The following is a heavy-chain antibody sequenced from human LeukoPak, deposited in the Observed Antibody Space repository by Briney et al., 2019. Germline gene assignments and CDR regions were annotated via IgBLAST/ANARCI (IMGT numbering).Heavy chain of an antibody. V-gene: IGHV3-23*01. CDR2: ISGSGGST. D-gene: IGHD1-26*01. CDR3: AKETLVYSGSYFDY. J-gene: IGHJ4*02. Sequence: PGGSLRLSCAASGFTFSSYGMHWVRQAPGKGLEWVSAISGSGGSTYYADSVKGRFTISRDNSKNTLYLQMNSLRAEDTAVYYCAKETLVYSGSYFDYWGQGTLVTVSS. CDR1: GFTFSSYG.